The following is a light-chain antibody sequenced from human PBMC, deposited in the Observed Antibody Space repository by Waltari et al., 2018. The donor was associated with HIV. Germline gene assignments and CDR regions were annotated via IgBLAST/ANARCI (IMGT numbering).Light chain of an antibody. CDR1: GSNIGSNN. Sequence: QSVLTQPPSASGTPGQRVTIPCSGRGSNIGSNNVNWYQQLPGTAPKLLIYSNNQWPSGVPDRFSGSKSGTSASLAISGLQSEDDADYYCAAWDDSLNGPMFGGGTKLTVL. CDR3: AAWDDSLNGPM. J-gene: IGLJ3*02. V-gene: IGLV1-44*01. CDR2: SNN.